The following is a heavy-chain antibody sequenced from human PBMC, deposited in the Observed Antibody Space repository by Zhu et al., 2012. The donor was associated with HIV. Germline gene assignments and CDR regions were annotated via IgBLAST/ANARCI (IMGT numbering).Heavy chain of an antibody. V-gene: IGHV3-43*01. CDR2: ISWSGEAT. J-gene: IGHJ6*03. CDR1: GFTFNKYA. CDR3: AKGAAANYHYYYYMDV. D-gene: IGHD3-10*01. Sequence: EVQLVESGGNVIQPGGSLRLSCAASGFTFNKYAMHWVRQAPGEGLEWISLISWSGEATYYTGSVEGRFTISRDNSKNSLYLQMNSLRPEDTALCYCAKGAAANYHYYYYMDVWGKGTTVSVSS.